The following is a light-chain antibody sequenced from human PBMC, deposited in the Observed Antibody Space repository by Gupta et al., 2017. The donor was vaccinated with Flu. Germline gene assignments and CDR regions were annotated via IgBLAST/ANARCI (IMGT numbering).Light chain of an antibody. Sequence: SXXXXXAXVSGSPXXXITISCTGSSSDIGGFNLVSWYQLHPDKAPKLLIFEAYKRPSGVSNRFSGSKSGNTASLTISGLQAEDDGDYYCCSYAGSSTLIFGGGTKLTVL. CDR1: SSDIGGFNL. J-gene: IGLJ2*01. CDR2: EAY. CDR3: CSYAGSSTLI. V-gene: IGLV2-23*01.